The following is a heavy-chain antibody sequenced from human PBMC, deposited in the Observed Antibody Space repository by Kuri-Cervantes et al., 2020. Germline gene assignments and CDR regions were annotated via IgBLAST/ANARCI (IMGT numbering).Heavy chain of an antibody. CDR2: ISYDGSNK. J-gene: IGHJ6*02. CDR3: ARGHCSSTGCHTGGFYRYGMDV. V-gene: IGHV3-30-3*01. D-gene: IGHD2-2*01. Sequence: GGSLRLSCAASGFTFSSYAMHWDRQAPGKGLEWVAVISYDGSNKYYADSVKGRFTISRDNSKNTLYLQMNSLSGEDTAVYYCARGHCSSTGCHTGGFYRYGMDVWGQGTTVTVSS. CDR1: GFTFSSYA.